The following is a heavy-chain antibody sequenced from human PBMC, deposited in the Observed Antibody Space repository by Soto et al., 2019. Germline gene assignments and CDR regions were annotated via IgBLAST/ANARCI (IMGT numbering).Heavy chain of an antibody. Sequence: PSETLSLTCTVSGGSISSGGYYWSWIRQHPGKGLEWIGYIYYSGSTYYNPSLKSRVTISVDTSKNQFSLKLSSVTAADTAVYYCARVGRYCSSTSCWYNWFDPWGQGTLVTVSS. CDR1: GGSISSGGYY. CDR3: ARVGRYCSSTSCWYNWFDP. CDR2: IYYSGST. V-gene: IGHV4-31*03. D-gene: IGHD2-2*01. J-gene: IGHJ5*02.